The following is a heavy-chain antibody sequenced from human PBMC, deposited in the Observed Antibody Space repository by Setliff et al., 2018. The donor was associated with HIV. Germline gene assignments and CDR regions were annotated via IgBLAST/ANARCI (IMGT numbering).Heavy chain of an antibody. Sequence: PSETLSLTCAVSGYSISSSYYWGWIRQPPGKGLEWIGSIYHSESTYYNPSLKSRVTISVDTSKNQFSLKLSSVTAADTAVYYCARVSPWFDPWGQGTLVTVSS. CDR1: GYSISSSYY. CDR3: ARVSPWFDP. V-gene: IGHV4-38-2*01. J-gene: IGHJ5*02. CDR2: IYHSEST.